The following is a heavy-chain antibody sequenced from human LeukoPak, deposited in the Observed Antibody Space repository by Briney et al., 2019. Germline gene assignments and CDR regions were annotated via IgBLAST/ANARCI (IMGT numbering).Heavy chain of an antibody. V-gene: IGHV1-2*02. Sequence: ASLKVSCKASGYNFIAYYLVWVRQAPGQGLEWMGWINPNTGVTNYAQKFQGRITMTRDTPISTAYMELSSLRSDETAMYYCARGQPSPLDYWGQGTLVTVSS. D-gene: IGHD1-14*01. J-gene: IGHJ4*02. CDR3: ARGQPSPLDY. CDR2: INPNTGVT. CDR1: GYNFIAYY.